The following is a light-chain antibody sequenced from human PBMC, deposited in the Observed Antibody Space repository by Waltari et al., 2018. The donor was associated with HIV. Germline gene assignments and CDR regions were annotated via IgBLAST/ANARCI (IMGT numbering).Light chain of an antibody. CDR1: PSTIGGNS. Sequence: SLLTQPPSESGAPGQRVNISCSGGPSTIGGNSVHWYRTTPGTAPILLLYNNDQRPSSVPVRFSGSKSATSASLVISGLQSDDEADYYCATWDDTMSVVFGGGTRLTVL. CDR3: ATWDDTMSVV. V-gene: IGLV1-44*01. CDR2: NND. J-gene: IGLJ2*01.